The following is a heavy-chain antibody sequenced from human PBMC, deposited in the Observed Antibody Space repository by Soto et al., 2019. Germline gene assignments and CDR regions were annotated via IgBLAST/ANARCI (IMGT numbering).Heavy chain of an antibody. CDR3: ASGHGIQLWSEDYYYYGMDV. D-gene: IGHD5-18*01. Sequence: QVQLVQSGAEVKKPGSSVKVSCKASGGTFSSYAISWVRQAPGQGLEWMGGSIPIFGTANYAQKFQGRVTITADESTSTAYMELSSLRSEDTAVYYCASGHGIQLWSEDYYYYGMDVWGQGTTVTVSS. CDR1: GGTFSSYA. V-gene: IGHV1-69*01. CDR2: SIPIFGTA. J-gene: IGHJ6*02.